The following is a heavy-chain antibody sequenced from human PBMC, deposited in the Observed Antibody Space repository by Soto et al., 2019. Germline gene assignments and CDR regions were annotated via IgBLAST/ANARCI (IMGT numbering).Heavy chain of an antibody. CDR2: ISAYNGNT. Sequence: ASEKVSCKASGYTFTSYGISWVRQAPGQGLEWMGWISAYNGNTNYAQKLQGRVTMTTDTSTSTAYMELRSLRSDDTAVYYCAVTIFGVVPTYWGQGTLVTVSS. CDR3: AVTIFGVVPTY. J-gene: IGHJ4*02. D-gene: IGHD3-3*01. V-gene: IGHV1-18*01. CDR1: GYTFTSYG.